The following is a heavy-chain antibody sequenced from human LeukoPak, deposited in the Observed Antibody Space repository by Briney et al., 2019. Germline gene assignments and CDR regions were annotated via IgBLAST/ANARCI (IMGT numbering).Heavy chain of an antibody. V-gene: IGHV3-21*01. CDR3: AGGRPPPNWNHYYGMDV. CDR1: GFTFSTYS. J-gene: IGHJ6*04. Sequence: MPGGSLRLSCAASGFTFSTYSMNWVRQAPGKGLEWVSSVSSSTSDIYHADSVKGRFTIASDNAKNSLYLQMNSLKAEDTAIYYCAGGRPPPNWNHYYGMDVWGKGTTVTVSS. CDR2: VSSSTSDI. D-gene: IGHD1-20*01.